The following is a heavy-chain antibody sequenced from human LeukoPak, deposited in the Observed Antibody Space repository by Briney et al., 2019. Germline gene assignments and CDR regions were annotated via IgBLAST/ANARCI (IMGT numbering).Heavy chain of an antibody. CDR3: AKSFRESDYYFGLDV. J-gene: IGHJ6*02. CDR2: LWYDGSDK. D-gene: IGHD3-10*01. Sequence: PGGSLRLSCAASGFTFSSYGMHWVRQAPGKGLEWVAILWYDGSDKYYADSVKGRFTISRDNSKNTLYLQMNSLRAEDTAVYYCAKSFRESDYYFGLDVWGQGTTVTVSS. V-gene: IGHV3-33*06. CDR1: GFTFSSYG.